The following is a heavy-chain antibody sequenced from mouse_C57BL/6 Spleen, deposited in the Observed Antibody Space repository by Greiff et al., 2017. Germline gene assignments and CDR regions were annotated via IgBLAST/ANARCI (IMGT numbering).Heavy chain of an antibody. J-gene: IGHJ2*01. CDR3: ARSYYGSSPDY. D-gene: IGHD1-1*01. Sequence: QVQLQQSGAELVKPGASVKLSCKASGYTFTSYWMHWVKQRPGQGLEWIGMIHPNSGSTNYNEKLKSKATLTVDKSSSTAYMQLSSLTSEDSAVYYCARSYYGSSPDYWGQGTTLTVSS. V-gene: IGHV1-64*01. CDR2: IHPNSGST. CDR1: GYTFTSYW.